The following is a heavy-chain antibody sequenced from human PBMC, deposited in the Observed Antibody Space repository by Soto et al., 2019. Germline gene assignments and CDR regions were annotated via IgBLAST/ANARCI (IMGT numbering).Heavy chain of an antibody. CDR1: GGSISSYY. D-gene: IGHD1-1*01. CDR2: IYYSGCT. J-gene: IGHJ5*02. Sequence: SETLSLTCTVSGGSISSYYWSWIRQPPGKGLEWIGYIYYSGCTNYNPSLKSRVTRSVDTSKNQFSLKLSSVTAADTAVYYCARDSRLHWNAHNWFDPWGQGTLVTVSS. V-gene: IGHV4-59*01. CDR3: ARDSRLHWNAHNWFDP.